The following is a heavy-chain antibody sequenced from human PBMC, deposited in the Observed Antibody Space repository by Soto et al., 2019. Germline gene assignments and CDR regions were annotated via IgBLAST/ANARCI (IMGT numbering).Heavy chain of an antibody. Sequence: QVQVVQSGAEVKKPGASVKVSCKASGYSFSTHAMHWVRRAPGQRLEWMGWINGGNGNTKYSQKFHDRVTITRATSASIAYMELSSLRSEDTAVYYCARGKGMEENYYYYGMDVWGQGTTVTVSS. CDR2: INGGNGNT. V-gene: IGHV1-3*01. D-gene: IGHD1-1*01. J-gene: IGHJ6*02. CDR1: GYSFSTHA. CDR3: ARGKGMEENYYYYGMDV.